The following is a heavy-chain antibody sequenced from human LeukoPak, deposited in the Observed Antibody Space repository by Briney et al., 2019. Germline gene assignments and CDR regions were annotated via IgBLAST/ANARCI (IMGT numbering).Heavy chain of an antibody. D-gene: IGHD2/OR15-2a*01. J-gene: IGHJ4*02. Sequence: SETLSLTCRVSGGSITSSNYYWGWIRQPPGKGLEWIGSISYSGSTFYNPSLKSRLTISVDTSKNEFSLKLSSVTAADTAAYYCASHSRYSFYFEFWGQGILVTVSS. CDR1: GGSITSSNYY. CDR2: ISYSGST. CDR3: ASHSRYSFYFEF. V-gene: IGHV4-39*01.